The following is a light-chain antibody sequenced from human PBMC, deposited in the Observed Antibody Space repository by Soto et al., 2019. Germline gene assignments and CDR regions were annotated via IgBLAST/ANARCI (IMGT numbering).Light chain of an antibody. CDR3: QQYNGLPTWT. CDR1: QNINIW. J-gene: IGKJ1*01. CDR2: KAS. Sequence: DLQMTQSPSTLSASVGDGVTITCRASQNINIWLAWYQQKPGTAPKLLIYKASTLESGVPSRFSDNGSGTDFTLTISSLQPDDSATYYCQQYNGLPTWTFGQGTKVEMK. V-gene: IGKV1-5*03.